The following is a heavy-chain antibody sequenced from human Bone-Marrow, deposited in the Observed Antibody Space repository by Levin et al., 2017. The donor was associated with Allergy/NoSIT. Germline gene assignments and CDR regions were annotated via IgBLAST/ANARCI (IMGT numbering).Heavy chain of an antibody. Sequence: SVKVSCKASGGTFSSYAISWVRQAPGQGLEWMGGIIPIFGTANYAQKFQGRVTITADESTSTAYMELSSLRSEDTAVYYCARVGATVTTWGGMDVWGQGTTVTVSS. CDR3: ARVGATVTTWGGMDV. V-gene: IGHV1-69*13. J-gene: IGHJ6*02. CDR2: IIPIFGTA. CDR1: GGTFSSYA. D-gene: IGHD4-17*01.